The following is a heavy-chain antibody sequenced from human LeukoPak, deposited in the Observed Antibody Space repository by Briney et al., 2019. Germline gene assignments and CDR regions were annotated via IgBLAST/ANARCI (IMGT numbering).Heavy chain of an antibody. D-gene: IGHD3-22*01. Sequence: ASVKVSCKVSGYTLTELSMHWVRQAPGKGREWMGGFDPEDGETIYAQKFQGRVTMTEDTSTDTAYMELSSLRSEDTAVYYCATGQSTMIVPGAGWFDPWGQGTLVTVSS. CDR1: GYTLTELS. V-gene: IGHV1-24*01. CDR3: ATGQSTMIVPGAGWFDP. J-gene: IGHJ5*02. CDR2: FDPEDGET.